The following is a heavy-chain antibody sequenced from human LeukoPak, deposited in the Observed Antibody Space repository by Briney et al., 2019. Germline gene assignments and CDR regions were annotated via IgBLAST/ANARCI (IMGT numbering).Heavy chain of an antibody. J-gene: IGHJ4*02. V-gene: IGHV4-34*01. CDR2: INHSGST. CDR1: GGSFSGYY. D-gene: IGHD3-9*01. CDR3: ARGRRYFDWLPYDY. Sequence: PSETLSLTCAVYGGSFSGYYWSWIRQPPGKGLEWIGEINHSGSTNYNPSLKSRVTISVDTSKNQFSLKLSSVTAADTAVYYCARGRRYFDWLPYDYWSQGTLVTVSS.